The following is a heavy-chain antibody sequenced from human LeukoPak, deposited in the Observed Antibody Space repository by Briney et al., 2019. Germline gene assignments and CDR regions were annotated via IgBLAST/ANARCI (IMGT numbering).Heavy chain of an antibody. D-gene: IGHD3-9*01. J-gene: IGHJ6*04. CDR1: GFTFSSYA. CDR2: ISYDGSNK. V-gene: IGHV3-30*04. CDR3: ARDITRPIADVLRYFDWTPWCYGMDV. Sequence: GGSLRLSCAASGFTFSSYAMHWVRQAPGKGLEWVAVISYDGSNKYYADSVKGRFTISRDNSKNTQYLQMNSLRAEDTAVYYCARDITRPIADVLRYFDWTPWCYGMDVWGKGTTVTVSS.